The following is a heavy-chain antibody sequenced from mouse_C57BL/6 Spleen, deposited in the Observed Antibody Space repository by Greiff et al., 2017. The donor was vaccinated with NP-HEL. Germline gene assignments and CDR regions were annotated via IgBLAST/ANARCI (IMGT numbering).Heavy chain of an antibody. D-gene: IGHD2-3*01. V-gene: IGHV5-12*01. CDR2: ISNGGGST. CDR1: GFTFSDYY. Sequence: EVKLMESGGGLVQPGGSLKLSCAASGFTFSDYYMYWVRQTPEKRLEWVAYISNGGGSTYYPDTVKGRFTISRDNATNTLYLQMSRLKSEDTAMYYCARRYDGYLDYWGQGTTLTVSS. J-gene: IGHJ2*01. CDR3: ARRYDGYLDY.